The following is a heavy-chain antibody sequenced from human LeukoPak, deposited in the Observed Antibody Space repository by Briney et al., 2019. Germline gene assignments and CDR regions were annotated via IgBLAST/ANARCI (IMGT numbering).Heavy chain of an antibody. Sequence: PSETLSLTCAVYGESFSGYYWSWIRQPPGKGLEWIGEITQSETTNYNPSLKSRVTMSVDTSKNQFSLKLSSVTAADTAVYYCAKDFLWFGELLYEVGYFDDWGQGTLVTVSS. CDR2: ITQSETT. CDR3: AKDFLWFGELLYEVGYFDD. CDR1: GESFSGYY. D-gene: IGHD3-10*01. J-gene: IGHJ4*02. V-gene: IGHV4-34*01.